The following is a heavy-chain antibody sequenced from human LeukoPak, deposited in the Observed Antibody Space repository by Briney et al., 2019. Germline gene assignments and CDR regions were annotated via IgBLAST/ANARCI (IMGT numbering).Heavy chain of an antibody. Sequence: SETLSLTCTVSGGSISSYYWSWIRQPPGKGLEWIGYIYYSGSTNYNPSLKSRVTISVDTSKNQFFVKLSSVTAADTAVYYCARLTFDYGDYNVDYWGQGTLVTVSS. CDR1: GGSISSYY. J-gene: IGHJ4*02. D-gene: IGHD4-17*01. V-gene: IGHV4-59*12. CDR3: ARLTFDYGDYNVDY. CDR2: IYYSGST.